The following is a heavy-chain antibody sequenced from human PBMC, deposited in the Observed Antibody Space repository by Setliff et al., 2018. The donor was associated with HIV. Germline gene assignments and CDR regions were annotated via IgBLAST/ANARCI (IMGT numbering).Heavy chain of an antibody. V-gene: IGHV3-48*04. CDR2: LSGTSSTI. J-gene: IGHJ4*02. Sequence: GGSLRLSCAASGFTFSSYWMSWVRQAPGKGLEWVSSLSGTSSTIYLADSVKGRFTISRDNAKNSLYLQMDSLRAEDTAVYYCARDRGGTAMADWGQGTLVTVSS. CDR1: GFTFSSYW. D-gene: IGHD6-19*01. CDR3: ARDRGGTAMAD.